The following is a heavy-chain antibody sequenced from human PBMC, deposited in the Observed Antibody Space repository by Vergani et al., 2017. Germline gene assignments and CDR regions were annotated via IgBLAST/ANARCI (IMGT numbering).Heavy chain of an antibody. J-gene: IGHJ6*03. D-gene: IGHD1-14*01. V-gene: IGHV3-23*01. CDR1: GFTFSSFA. Sequence: EVQLLESGGGLVQPGGSLRLSCAASGFTFSSFAMSWVRQAPGKGLEWVSAISGSGGSTYYADSVKGRFTISRDNSKNTRYLQMNSLRAEDTAVYYCAAPGRYYYYYYMDGWGKGTTVTVSS. CDR3: AAPGRYYYYYYMDG. CDR2: ISGSGGST.